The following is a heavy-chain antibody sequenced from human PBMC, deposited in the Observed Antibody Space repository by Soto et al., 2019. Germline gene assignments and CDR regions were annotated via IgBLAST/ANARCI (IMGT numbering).Heavy chain of an antibody. CDR2: ISWDGGST. D-gene: IGHD6-19*01. V-gene: IGHV3-43*01. CDR3: AKDIGVAGTGGFDY. CDR1: GFTFDDYT. Sequence: PGGSLRLSCAASGFTFDDYTMHWVRQAPGKGLEWVSLISWDGGSTYYADSVKGRFTISRDNSKNSLYLQMNSLRTEDTALYYCAKDIGVAGTGGFDYWGRGTLVTVSS. J-gene: IGHJ4*02.